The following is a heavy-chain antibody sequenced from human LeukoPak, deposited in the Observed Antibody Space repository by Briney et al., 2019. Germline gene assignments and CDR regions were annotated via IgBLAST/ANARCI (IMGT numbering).Heavy chain of an antibody. Sequence: SETLSLTCAVSGGSISNSNWWTWVRQSPGKGLEWIGEIYHSGSTNYNPSLKSRVTISVDKSQNQFSLSLSSVTAADTAVYYCARAGYGGNSAEYWGQGTLVIVSS. CDR3: ARAGYGGNSAEY. CDR1: GGSISNSNW. D-gene: IGHD4-23*01. CDR2: IYHSGST. J-gene: IGHJ4*02. V-gene: IGHV4-4*02.